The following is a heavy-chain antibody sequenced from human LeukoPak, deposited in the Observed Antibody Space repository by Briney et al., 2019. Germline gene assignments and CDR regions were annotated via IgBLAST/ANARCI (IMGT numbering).Heavy chain of an antibody. CDR2: IYHSGST. CDR1: GYSISGGYY. CDR3: ARHQDCSSSSCQGDFDY. D-gene: IGHD2-15*01. J-gene: IGHJ4*02. Sequence: SETLSLTCTISGYSISGGYYWGWVRQPPGKGREWIGSIYHSGSTYYNQSLESRVTMSADTSKNQFSLKLNSVTAADTAVFYCARHQDCSSSSCQGDFDYWGQGSLVTVSS. V-gene: IGHV4-38-2*02.